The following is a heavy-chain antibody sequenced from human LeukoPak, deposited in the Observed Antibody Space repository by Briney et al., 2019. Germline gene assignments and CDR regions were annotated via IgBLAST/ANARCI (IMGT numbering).Heavy chain of an antibody. D-gene: IGHD3-22*01. Sequence: PSETLSLTCTVSGGSISSGGYYWSWIRQPAGKGLEWIGRIYTSGSTNYNPSLKSRVTISVDTSKNQFSLKLSSVTAADTAVYYCARSTYYYDSSGLNYWGQGTLVTVSS. V-gene: IGHV4-61*02. CDR2: IYTSGST. J-gene: IGHJ4*02. CDR1: GGSISSGGYY. CDR3: ARSTYYYDSSGLNY.